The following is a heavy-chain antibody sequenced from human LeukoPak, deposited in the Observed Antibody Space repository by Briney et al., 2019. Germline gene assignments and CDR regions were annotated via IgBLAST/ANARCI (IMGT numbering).Heavy chain of an antibody. CDR3: ARSMTTVTMSSYYGMDV. CDR1: GFTVSSNY. D-gene: IGHD4-17*01. Sequence: GGSLRLSCAASGFTVSSNYMSWVRQAPGKGLEWVSYISSSGSTIYYADSVKGRFTISRDNAKNSLYLQMNSLRAEDTAVYYCARSMTTVTMSSYYGMDVWGQGTTVTVSS. J-gene: IGHJ6*02. CDR2: ISSSGSTI. V-gene: IGHV3-11*01.